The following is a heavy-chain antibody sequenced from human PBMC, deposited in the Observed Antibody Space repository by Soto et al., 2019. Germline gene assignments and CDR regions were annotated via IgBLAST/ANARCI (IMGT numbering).Heavy chain of an antibody. J-gene: IGHJ6*03. D-gene: IGHD1-1*01. V-gene: IGHV3-73*01. CDR1: GFTFSGSA. CDR3: TSVYWNRKNYYYYYYMDV. CDR2: IRSKANSYAT. Sequence: GGSLRLSCAASGFTFSGSAMHWVRQASGKGLEWVGRIRSKANSYATAYAASVKGRFTISRDDSKNTAYLQMNSLKTEDTAVYYCTSVYWNRKNYYYYYYMDVWGKGTTVTVSS.